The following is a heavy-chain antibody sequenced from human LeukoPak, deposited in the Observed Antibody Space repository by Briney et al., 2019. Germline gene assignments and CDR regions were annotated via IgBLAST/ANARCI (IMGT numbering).Heavy chain of an antibody. D-gene: IGHD7-27*01. CDR3: VRTPQNWGFDY. CDR2: IIPIFGTA. CDR1: GGTFSSYA. J-gene: IGHJ4*02. V-gene: IGHV1-69*01. Sequence: SVKVSCKASGGTFSSYAISWVRQAPGQGLEWMGGIIPIFGTANYAQKFQGRVTITADESTSTAYMELSSLRSEDTAIYYCVRTPQNWGFDYWGQGTLVTVSS.